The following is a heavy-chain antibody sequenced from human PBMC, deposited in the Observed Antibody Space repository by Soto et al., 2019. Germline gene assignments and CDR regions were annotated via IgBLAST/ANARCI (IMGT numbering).Heavy chain of an antibody. Sequence: SETLSLTCAVYAGSFSGYYWSWIRQPPGKGLEWIGEINHSGSTNYNPSLKSRVTISVDTSKNQFSLKLSSVTAADTAVYYCARGFVRGATFYWGQGTLVT. CDR1: AGSFSGYY. CDR2: INHSGST. V-gene: IGHV4-34*01. CDR3: ARGFVRGATFY. D-gene: IGHD1-26*01. J-gene: IGHJ4*02.